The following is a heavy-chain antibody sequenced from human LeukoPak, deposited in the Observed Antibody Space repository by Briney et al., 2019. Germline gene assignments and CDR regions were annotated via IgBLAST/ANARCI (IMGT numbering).Heavy chain of an antibody. V-gene: IGHV3-30*18. J-gene: IGHJ4*02. Sequence: PGGSLRLSCAASGFTFSSYGMQWFRQAPDKGLEWVAAISNDGSNKYYADSVKGRFTISRDNSKNTLHLQMNSLRAEDTAVYYCAKVDIVATIDAGRLVDYWGQGTLVTVSS. CDR2: ISNDGSNK. CDR3: AKVDIVATIDAGRLVDY. CDR1: GFTFSSYG. D-gene: IGHD5-12*01.